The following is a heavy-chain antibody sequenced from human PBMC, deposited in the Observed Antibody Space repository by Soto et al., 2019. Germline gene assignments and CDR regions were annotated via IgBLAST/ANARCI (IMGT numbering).Heavy chain of an antibody. CDR1: GGTFSSYA. Sequence: QVQLVQSGAEVKKPGSSVKVSCKASGGTFSSYAISWVRQAPGQGLEWMGGIIPIFGTANYAQKFQGRVTITADESTXXAYXELSSLRSEDTAVYYCAVEMATPVGPFDYWGQGTLVTVSS. J-gene: IGHJ4*02. V-gene: IGHV1-69*01. CDR3: AVEMATPVGPFDY. D-gene: IGHD5-12*01. CDR2: IIPIFGTA.